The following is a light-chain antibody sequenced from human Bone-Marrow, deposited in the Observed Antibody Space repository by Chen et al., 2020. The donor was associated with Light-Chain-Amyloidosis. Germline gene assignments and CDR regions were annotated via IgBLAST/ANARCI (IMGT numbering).Light chain of an antibody. CDR3: SSYAGSNNFWV. CDR2: EVT. CDR1: SSDVGGYNY. Sequence: QSALTQPPSAAESPGQSVGISCTGTSSDVGGYNYVSWYQQHPGKAPKLMIYEVTKRPSGVPDRFSGSKSGNTASLTVSGLQAEDEADYYCSSYAGSNNFWVFGGGTKLTVL. J-gene: IGLJ3*02. V-gene: IGLV2-8*01.